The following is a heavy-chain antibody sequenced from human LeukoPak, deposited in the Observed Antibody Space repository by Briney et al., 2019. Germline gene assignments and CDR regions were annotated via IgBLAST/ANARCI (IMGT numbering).Heavy chain of an antibody. Sequence: SVKVSCKASGGTFSSYAISWVRQAPGQGLEWMGRIIPILGIANYAQKFQGRVTITADKSTSTAYMGLSSLRSEDTAVYYCAIGTYCGGDCHDAFDIWGQGTMVTVSS. CDR3: AIGTYCGGDCHDAFDI. CDR1: GGTFSSYA. D-gene: IGHD2-21*02. V-gene: IGHV1-69*04. CDR2: IIPILGIA. J-gene: IGHJ3*02.